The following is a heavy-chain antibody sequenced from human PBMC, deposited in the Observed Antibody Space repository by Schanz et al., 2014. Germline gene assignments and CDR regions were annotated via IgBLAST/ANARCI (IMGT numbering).Heavy chain of an antibody. V-gene: IGHV3-13*01. Sequence: EVQLLESGGGLVQPGGSLRLSCVASGFAFSSHDMHWVRQVTGKGLQWVSAIHSTGETYYPDSVQGRFTISRDNAKNSLFLQMNSLSAEDTAVYYCAKVAPAATYLDSWGLGTLVTVSS. J-gene: IGHJ4*02. CDR3: AKVAPAATYLDS. CDR1: GFAFSSHD. D-gene: IGHD2-2*01. CDR2: IHSTGET.